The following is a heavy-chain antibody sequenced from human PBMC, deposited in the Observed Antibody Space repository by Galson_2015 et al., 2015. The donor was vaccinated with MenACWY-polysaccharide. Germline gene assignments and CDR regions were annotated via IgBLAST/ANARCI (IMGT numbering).Heavy chain of an antibody. CDR1: GFSFRSYG. CDR2: MSYDGSNK. V-gene: IGHV3-30*18. Sequence: SLRLSCAASGFSFRSYGMHWVRQAPGKGLEWVAVMSYDGSNKYYTDSVKGRFTISKDNSKNTLYLQMDSLRIEDTAVYYCAKGAADSDYWGQGTLVTVSS. CDR3: AKGAADSDY. D-gene: IGHD2-15*01. J-gene: IGHJ4*02.